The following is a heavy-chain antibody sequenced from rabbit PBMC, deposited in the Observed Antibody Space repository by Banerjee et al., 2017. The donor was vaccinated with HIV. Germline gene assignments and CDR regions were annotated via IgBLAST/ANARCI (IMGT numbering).Heavy chain of an antibody. V-gene: IGHV1S45*01. D-gene: IGHD4-1*01. J-gene: IGHJ4*01. CDR2: IYAGSSGIT. CDR1: GFSFSSSYW. CDR3: AIMNSRGWGDFNL. Sequence: QEQVVESGGDLVKPEGSLTLTCTASGFSFSSSYWIPWVRQAPGKGLEWIGTIYAGSSGITYYASWAKGRFTISKTSSTTVTLQMTSLTPADTATYFCAIMNSRGWGDFNLWGQGTLVTVS.